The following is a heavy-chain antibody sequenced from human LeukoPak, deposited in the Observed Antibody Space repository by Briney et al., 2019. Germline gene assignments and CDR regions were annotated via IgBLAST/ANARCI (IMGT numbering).Heavy chain of an antibody. J-gene: IGHJ4*02. CDR3: AKGYSSSWSNYYFDY. CDR1: GFTFSSNG. V-gene: IGHV3-23*01. CDR2: ISGSGGST. D-gene: IGHD6-13*01. Sequence: PGGSLRLSCAASGFTFSSNGMSWVRQAPGKGMEWVSAISGSGGSTYYADSVKGRFTISRDNSKNTLYLQMNSLRAEDTAVYYCAKGYSSSWSNYYFDYWGQGTLVTDSS.